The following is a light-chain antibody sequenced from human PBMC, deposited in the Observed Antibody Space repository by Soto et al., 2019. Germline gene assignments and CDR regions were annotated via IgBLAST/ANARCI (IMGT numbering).Light chain of an antibody. CDR1: QSVSSSY. V-gene: IGKV3-20*01. CDR3: QQYGKLPRT. Sequence: IVLTQSPGTLSLSPWERATLSCRASQSVSSSYLAWYQQKPGQAPRLLIYRASSRVTGIPDRFSGSGSGTNFTLTISRLEPEDFAVYYCQQYGKLPRTFGQGTKVDIK. J-gene: IGKJ1*01. CDR2: RAS.